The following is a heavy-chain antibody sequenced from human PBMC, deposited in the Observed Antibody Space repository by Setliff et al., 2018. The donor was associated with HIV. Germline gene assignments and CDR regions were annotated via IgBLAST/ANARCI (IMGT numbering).Heavy chain of an antibody. D-gene: IGHD1-1*01. J-gene: IGHJ1*01. CDR3: ARDSNAPYFQY. CDR1: GGSISTNY. Sequence: PSETLSLTCSVSGGSISTNYWSWIRQPPGKGLEWIGYISYSGSTNYNPSLKSRVTLSVKTSKNQFSLKLNSVTAADTAVYYCARDSNAPYFQYWGQGTLVTVPQ. V-gene: IGHV4-59*01. CDR2: ISYSGST.